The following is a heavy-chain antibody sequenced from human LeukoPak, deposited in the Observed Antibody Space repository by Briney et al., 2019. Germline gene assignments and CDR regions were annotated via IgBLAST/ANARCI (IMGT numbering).Heavy chain of an antibody. J-gene: IGHJ4*02. CDR2: IYPGDSDT. V-gene: IGHV5-51*01. D-gene: IGHD1-1*01. Sequence: GEYLKISCKGSGYSFTSYWIGWVRQMPGKGLEWMGIIYPGDSDTRYSPSFQGQVTISADKSISTAYLQWSSLKASDTAMYYCARDRGEQNWQFYFDYWGQGTLVTVSS. CDR3: ARDRGEQNWQFYFDY. CDR1: GYSFTSYW.